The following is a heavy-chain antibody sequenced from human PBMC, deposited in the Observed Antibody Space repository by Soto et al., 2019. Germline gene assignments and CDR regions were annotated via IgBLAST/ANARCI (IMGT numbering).Heavy chain of an antibody. D-gene: IGHD3-10*01. CDR3: ARGGYYYGSGSYYKTLRQYYFDY. CDR2: IYYSGST. Sequence: PSETLSLTCTVSGGSISSCYWSWIRQPPGKGLEWIGYIYYSGSTNYNPSLKSRVTMSVDTSKNQFSLKLSSVTAADTAVYYCARGGYYYGSGSYYKTLRQYYFDYWGQGTLVTVSS. J-gene: IGHJ4*02. V-gene: IGHV4-59*12. CDR1: GGSISSCY.